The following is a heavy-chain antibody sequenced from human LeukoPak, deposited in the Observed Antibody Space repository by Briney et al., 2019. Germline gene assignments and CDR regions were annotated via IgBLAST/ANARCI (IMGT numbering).Heavy chain of an antibody. J-gene: IGHJ6*03. CDR3: ARNYLVSGYYYYYYMDV. Sequence: SVKVSCKASGGPFSSFAISWVRQAPGQGLEWMGGIIPIFGTANYAQKFQGRVTITADESTSTAYVELSSLRSEDTAVYYCARNYLVSGYYYYYYMDVWGKGTTVTVSS. D-gene: IGHD5/OR15-5a*01. CDR1: GGPFSSFA. V-gene: IGHV1-69*13. CDR2: IIPIFGTA.